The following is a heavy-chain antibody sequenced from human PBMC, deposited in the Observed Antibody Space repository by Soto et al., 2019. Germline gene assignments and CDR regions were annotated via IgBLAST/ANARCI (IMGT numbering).Heavy chain of an antibody. CDR1: GGTFSSYT. CDR3: ASLGCSSTSCYPFDP. CDR2: IIPILGIA. D-gene: IGHD2-2*01. J-gene: IGHJ5*02. Sequence: QVQLVQSGAEVKKPGSSVKVSCKASGGTFSSYTISWVRQAPGQGLEWMGRIIPILGIANYAQKFQGRVTITADKSTSTAYMELSSLRSEDTAVYYCASLGCSSTSCYPFDPWGQGTLVTVSS. V-gene: IGHV1-69*02.